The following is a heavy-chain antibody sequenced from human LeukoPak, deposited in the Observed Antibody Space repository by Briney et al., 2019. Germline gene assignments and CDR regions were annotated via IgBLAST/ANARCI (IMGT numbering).Heavy chain of an antibody. D-gene: IGHD2-2*01. CDR1: GFTFSTYS. Sequence: GGSLRLSCAASGFTFSTYSMTWVRQAPGKGLEWVSSISSSSSYIHYADSVKGRFTISRDNAKNSLFLQMNSLRAEGTAVYYCARQRYCSSTSCYSYYAMDVWGQGTTVTVSS. CDR2: ISSSSSYI. J-gene: IGHJ6*02. V-gene: IGHV3-21*01. CDR3: ARQRYCSSTSCYSYYAMDV.